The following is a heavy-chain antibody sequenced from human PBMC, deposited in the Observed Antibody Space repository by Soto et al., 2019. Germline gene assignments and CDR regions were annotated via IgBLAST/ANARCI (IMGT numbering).Heavy chain of an antibody. Sequence: GGSLRLSCAASGFTFSSYGMHWVRQAPGKGLEWVAVIWYDGSNKYYADSVKGRFTISRDNSKNTLYLQMNSLRAEDTAVYYCAREGGGSYLEDHKDYWGQGTLVTVSS. CDR3: AREGGGSYLEDHKDY. CDR2: IWYDGSNK. V-gene: IGHV3-33*01. D-gene: IGHD1-26*01. J-gene: IGHJ4*02. CDR1: GFTFSSYG.